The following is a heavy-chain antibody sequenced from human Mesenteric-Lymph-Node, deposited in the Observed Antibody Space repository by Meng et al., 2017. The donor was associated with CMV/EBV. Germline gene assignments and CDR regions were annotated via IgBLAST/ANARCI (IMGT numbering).Heavy chain of an antibody. V-gene: IGHV1-46*01. Sequence: SCKASGYTFTSYGISWVRQAPGQGLEWMGVIYPSDGSTKSAQKFQDRVTMTRDTSTSTVYMELSSLKSEDTAVYYCATDGGHHDFDYWGQGTLVTVSS. J-gene: IGHJ4*02. CDR3: ATDGGHHDFDY. D-gene: IGHD3-3*01. CDR1: GYTFTSYG. CDR2: IYPSDGST.